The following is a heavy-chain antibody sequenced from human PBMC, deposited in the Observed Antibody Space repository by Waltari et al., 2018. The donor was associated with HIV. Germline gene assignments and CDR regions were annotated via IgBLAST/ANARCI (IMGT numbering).Heavy chain of an antibody. V-gene: IGHV3-7*01. J-gene: IGHJ6*02. CDR2: RKQDGSGK. Sequence: EVQLVESGGGLVQPGGSLRLSCAASGFTFSSYWMSWVRQAPGKGLEWVATRKQDGSGKYYVDSVKGRVTIARDNAKNSLYLQLNSLRAEDTAVYYCARDPAGYNSGWYNIYYYGMDVWGQGTTVTVSS. D-gene: IGHD6-19*01. CDR1: GFTFSSYW. CDR3: ARDPAGYNSGWYNIYYYGMDV.